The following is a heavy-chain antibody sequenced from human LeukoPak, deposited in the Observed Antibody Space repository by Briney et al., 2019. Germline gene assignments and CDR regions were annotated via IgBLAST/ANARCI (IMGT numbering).Heavy chain of an antibody. CDR3: AKGSIETDAFDI. D-gene: IGHD5-24*01. Sequence: GGSLRLSCAASGFTFSSYWMSWVRQAPGKGLEWVSAISGSGGSTNYADSVKGRFTISRDNSKNTLYLQMNSLRAEDTAVYYCAKGSIETDAFDIWGQGTMVTVSS. CDR1: GFTFSSYW. V-gene: IGHV3-23*01. J-gene: IGHJ3*02. CDR2: ISGSGGST.